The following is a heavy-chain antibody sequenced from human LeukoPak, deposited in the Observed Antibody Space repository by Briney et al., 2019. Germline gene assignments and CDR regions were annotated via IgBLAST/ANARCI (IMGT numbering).Heavy chain of an antibody. V-gene: IGHV4-34*01. CDR2: INHSGST. Sequence: KPSETLSLTCAVYGGSFSGYYWSWIRRPPGKGLEWIGEINHSGSTNYNPSLKSRVTISVDTSKNQFSLKLSSVTAADTAVYYCARGLEYSSPYYWGQGTLVTVSS. CDR1: GGSFSGYY. CDR3: ARGLEYSSPYY. J-gene: IGHJ4*02. D-gene: IGHD6-6*01.